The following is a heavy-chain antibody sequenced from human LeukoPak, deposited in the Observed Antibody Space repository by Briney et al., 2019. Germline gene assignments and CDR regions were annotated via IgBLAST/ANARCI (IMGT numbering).Heavy chain of an antibody. CDR2: ISSSGSTI. V-gene: IGHV3-48*03. D-gene: IGHD2-2*01. CDR1: GFTFSSYE. J-gene: IGHJ5*02. CDR3: AKDHRIVVLPAAAFDP. Sequence: GGSLRLSCAASGFTFSSYEMNWVRQAPGKGLEWVSYISSSGSTIYYADSVKGRFIISRDNSKNSLYLQMNSLRAEDTAVYYCAKDHRIVVLPAAAFDPWGQGTLVTVSS.